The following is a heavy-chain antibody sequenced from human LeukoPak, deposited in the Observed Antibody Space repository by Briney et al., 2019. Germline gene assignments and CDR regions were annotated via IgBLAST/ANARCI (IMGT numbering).Heavy chain of an antibody. CDR3: AKDESSGWSIGY. J-gene: IGHJ4*02. V-gene: IGHV3-30*18. CDR2: ISYDGSNK. D-gene: IGHD6-19*01. Sequence: GGSLRLSCAASGFTFSSYGMHWVRQAPGKGLEWVAVISYDGSNKYYADSVKGRFTISRDNSKNTLYLQMNSLRAEDTAVYYCAKDESSGWSIGYWGQGTLVTVSS. CDR1: GFTFSSYG.